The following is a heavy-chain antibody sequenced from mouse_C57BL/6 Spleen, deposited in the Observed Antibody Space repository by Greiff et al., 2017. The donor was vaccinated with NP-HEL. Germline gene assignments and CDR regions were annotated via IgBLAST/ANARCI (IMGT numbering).Heavy chain of an antibody. J-gene: IGHJ3*01. CDR3: ARRVKTGPAWFAY. CDR2: ILPGSGST. V-gene: IGHV1-9*01. Sequence: VQLQQSGAELMKPGASVKLSCKATGYTFTGYWIEWVKQRPGHGLEWIGEILPGSGSTKYNETFKGKATFTADTSSNTAYMQLSSLTTEDSAIYYWARRVKTGPAWFAYWGQRTLVTVSA. CDR1: GYTFTGYW. D-gene: IGHD4-1*01.